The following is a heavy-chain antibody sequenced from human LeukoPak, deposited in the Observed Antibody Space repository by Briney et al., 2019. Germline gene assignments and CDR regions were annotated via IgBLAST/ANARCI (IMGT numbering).Heavy chain of an antibody. CDR2: IIPIFGTA. Sequence: GASVKVSCKASGGTFSSYAISWVRQAPGQGLEWMGGIIPIFGTANYAQKFQGRVTITADESTGTAYMELSSLRSEDTAVYYCARALIAAAPGWFDPWGQGTLVTVSS. CDR1: GGTFSSYA. CDR3: ARALIAAAPGWFDP. J-gene: IGHJ5*02. D-gene: IGHD6-13*01. V-gene: IGHV1-69*13.